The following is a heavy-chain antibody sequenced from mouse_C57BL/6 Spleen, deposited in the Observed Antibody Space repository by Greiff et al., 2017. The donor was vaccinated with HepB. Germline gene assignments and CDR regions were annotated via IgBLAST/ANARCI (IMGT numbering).Heavy chain of an antibody. Sequence: EVQRVESGGGLVKPGGSLKLSCAASGFTFSSYAMSWVRQTPEKRLEWVATISDGGSYTYYPDNVKGRFTISRDNAKNNRYLQMSHLKSEDTAMYYCAKSNWDAWFAYWGQGTLVTVSA. CDR2: ISDGGSYT. CDR3: AKSNWDAWFAY. CDR1: GFTFSSYA. V-gene: IGHV5-4*01. D-gene: IGHD4-1*01. J-gene: IGHJ3*01.